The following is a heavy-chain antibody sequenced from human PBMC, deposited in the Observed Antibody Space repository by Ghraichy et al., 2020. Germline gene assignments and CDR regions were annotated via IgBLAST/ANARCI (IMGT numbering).Heavy chain of an antibody. D-gene: IGHD2-2*01. CDR3: ATGPPILSPSCYWHY. CDR2: INPNSGGT. V-gene: IGHV1-2*06. Sequence: ASVKVSCKASGYSFTGYYMHWVRQAPGQGLEWMGRINPNSGGTNYAQKFQGRVTMTRDTSITTAYMDLSGLRSDDTAVYYCATGPPILSPSCYWHYWGQGTLVTVSS. J-gene: IGHJ4*02. CDR1: GYSFTGYY.